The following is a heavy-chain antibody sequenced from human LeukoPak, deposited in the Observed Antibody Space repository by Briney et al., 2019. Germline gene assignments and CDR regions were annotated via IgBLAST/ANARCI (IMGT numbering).Heavy chain of an antibody. CDR2: INPNSGGT. CDR1: GYTFTGYY. J-gene: IGHJ4*02. D-gene: IGHD3-10*01. V-gene: IGHV1-2*02. CDR3: ARVYYYASGRLDS. Sequence: ASVKVSCKASGYTFTGYYIHWVRQAPGQGLEWVGWINPNSGGTNYAQKFQGRVTMTRDTSISTAYMELSRLRSDDAAVFYCARVYYYASGRLDSWGQGTLITVSS.